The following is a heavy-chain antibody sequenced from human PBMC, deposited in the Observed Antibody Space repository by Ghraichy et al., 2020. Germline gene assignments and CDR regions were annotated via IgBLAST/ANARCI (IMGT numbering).Heavy chain of an antibody. CDR1: GGSISSSSYY. J-gene: IGHJ6*03. CDR2: IYYSGST. D-gene: IGHD1-7*01. Sequence: SETLSLTCTVSGGSISSSSYYWGWIRQPPGKGLEWIGSIYYSGSTYYNPSLKSRVTISVDTSKNQFSLKLSSVTTADTAVYYCARLKLELRSNYYYMDVWGKGTTVTVSS. CDR3: ARLKLELRSNYYYMDV. V-gene: IGHV4-39*01.